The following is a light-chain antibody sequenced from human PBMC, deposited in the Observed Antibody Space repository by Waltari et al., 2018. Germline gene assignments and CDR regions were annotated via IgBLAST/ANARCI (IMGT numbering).Light chain of an antibody. Sequence: ESVLTRSPGTLSLSPGERATLSCRASQSVSGRNIAWYQQQPGQAARLRIYGASSRATGIPDRFSGSGAETDFTLTISRLEPEDFAVYSGQQYGPSLTFGGGTKVEIK. V-gene: IGKV3-20*01. CDR1: QSVSGRN. CDR3: QQYGPSLT. J-gene: IGKJ4*01. CDR2: GAS.